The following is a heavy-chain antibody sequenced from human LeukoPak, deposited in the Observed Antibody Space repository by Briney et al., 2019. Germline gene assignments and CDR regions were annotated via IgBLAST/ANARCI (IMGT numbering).Heavy chain of an antibody. CDR1: GFTFRSYW. J-gene: IGHJ5*02. Sequence: PGVSLRLSCAASGFTFRSYWLQGVRQAPGKGLAWVSRINRDRSSTRYPDSLQGRFNIFSNNAKNTLYLQMNSLSAGDTAVDFFSRETAAALNWFDPWGQGTMVTVSS. CDR2: INRDRSST. D-gene: IGHD6-13*01. CDR3: SRETAAALNWFDP. V-gene: IGHV3-74*01.